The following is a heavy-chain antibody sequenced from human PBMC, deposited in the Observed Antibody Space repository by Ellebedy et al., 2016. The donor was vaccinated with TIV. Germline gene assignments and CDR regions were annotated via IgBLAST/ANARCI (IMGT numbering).Heavy chain of an antibody. J-gene: IGHJ2*01. V-gene: IGHV3-33*01. CDR2: IWYDGSNK. Sequence: PGGSLRLSCAASGFTFSSYGMHWVRQAPGKGLEWVAVIWYDGSNKYYADSVKGRFTISRDNAKNSLYLQMDSLRAEDTAVYYCARRGVDWYFDLWGRGTLVTVSS. D-gene: IGHD2-8*01. CDR1: GFTFSSYG. CDR3: ARRGVDWYFDL.